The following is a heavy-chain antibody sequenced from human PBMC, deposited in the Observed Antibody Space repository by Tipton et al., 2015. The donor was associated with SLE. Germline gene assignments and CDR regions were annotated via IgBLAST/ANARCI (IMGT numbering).Heavy chain of an antibody. CDR2: IRYDGSNK. J-gene: IGHJ5*02. V-gene: IGHV3-30*02. Sequence: SLRLSCAASGFTFSSYGMHWVRQAPGKGLEWVAFIRYDGSNKYYADSVKGRFTISRDNAKNSLYLQMNSLRAEDTAVYYCAGLTTGSPWGQGTLVTVSS. CDR3: AGLTTGSP. CDR1: GFTFSSYG. D-gene: IGHD4-17*01.